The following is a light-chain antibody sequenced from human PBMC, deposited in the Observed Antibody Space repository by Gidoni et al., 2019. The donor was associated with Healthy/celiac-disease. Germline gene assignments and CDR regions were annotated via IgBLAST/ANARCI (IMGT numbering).Light chain of an antibody. Sequence: DMQMTQYPSSLSAAVGDRVTITCRASQSISSYLNWYQQKPGKAPKLLIYAASSLQSGVPSRFSGSGSGTDFTLTISSLQPEDFATYYCQQSYSTPSTFGQGTKLEIK. V-gene: IGKV1-39*01. J-gene: IGKJ2*02. CDR2: AAS. CDR1: QSISSY. CDR3: QQSYSTPST.